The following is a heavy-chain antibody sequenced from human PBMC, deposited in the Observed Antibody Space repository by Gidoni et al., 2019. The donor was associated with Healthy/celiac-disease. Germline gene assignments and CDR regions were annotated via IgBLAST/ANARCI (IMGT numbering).Heavy chain of an antibody. CDR2: INAGNGNT. CDR1: GYTFTSYA. Sequence: QVQLVQSGAEVKKPGASVKVSCKASGYTFTSYAMHWVRQAPGQRLEWMGWINAGNGNTKYSQKFQGRVTITRDTSASTAYMELSSLRSEDTAVYYCARGGPRTTSITFDIWGQGTMVTVSS. V-gene: IGHV1-3*01. J-gene: IGHJ3*02. CDR3: ARGGPRTTSITFDI. D-gene: IGHD4-17*01.